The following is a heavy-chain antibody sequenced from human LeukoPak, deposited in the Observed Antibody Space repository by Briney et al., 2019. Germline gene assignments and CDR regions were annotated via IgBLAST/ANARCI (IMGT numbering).Heavy chain of an antibody. J-gene: IGHJ5*02. CDR2: INPNSGST. CDR1: RYTVTVYY. D-gene: IGHD1-26*01. CDR3: ARIGKQMNWFDP. V-gene: IGHV1-2*02. Sequence: ASVKVSCKASRYTVTVYYIHCVRQAPGQGLEWMGWINPNSGSTNYAQKFQGRVTMTRDTSFSTAYMELSRLSSDDTAVYYCARIGKQMNWFDPWGQGTLVTVSS.